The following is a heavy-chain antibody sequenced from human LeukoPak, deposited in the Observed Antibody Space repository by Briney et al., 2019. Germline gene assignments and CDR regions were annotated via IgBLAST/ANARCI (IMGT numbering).Heavy chain of an antibody. CDR3: ARDPQKDAFDI. Sequence: ASVKVSCKASGGTFSSYAISWGRRAPGQGLEWGGGVIPIFGTANYAQKFQSRVTITADESTSTAYMELSSLRSEDTAVYYCARDPQKDAFDIWGQGTMVTVSS. J-gene: IGHJ3*02. CDR1: GGTFSSYA. V-gene: IGHV1-69*01. CDR2: VIPIFGTA.